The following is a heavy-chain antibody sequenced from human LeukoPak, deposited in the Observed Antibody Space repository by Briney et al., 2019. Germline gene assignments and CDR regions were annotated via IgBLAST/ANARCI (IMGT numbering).Heavy chain of an antibody. V-gene: IGHV3-30*02. CDR3: AKDDYSTYWGY. CDR1: GFTFSSYG. D-gene: IGHD4-11*01. J-gene: IGHJ4*02. Sequence: GGSLRLSCAASGFTFSSYGMHWVRQAPGKGLEWVTFIRYDGSNKYYAASVKGRFTISRDNSKNTLYLQMNSLRAEDTAVYYCAKDDYSTYWGYWGQGTLVTVSS. CDR2: IRYDGSNK.